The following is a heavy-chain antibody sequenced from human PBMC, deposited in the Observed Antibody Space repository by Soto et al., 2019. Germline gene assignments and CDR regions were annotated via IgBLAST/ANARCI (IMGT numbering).Heavy chain of an antibody. CDR2: ISGGGSYI. J-gene: IGHJ6*02. V-gene: IGHV3-21*06. Sequence: GGSLRLSCSASGFTFSDENMSWVRQVPGKGLEWVSGISGGGSYILYADSVQGRFSISRDNPKNSLFLEMNSLRVEDTAVYYCARDSDCHSTSCFFPPHVWGQGTTVTVSS. CDR1: GFTFSDEN. CDR3: ARDSDCHSTSCFFPPHV. D-gene: IGHD2-2*01.